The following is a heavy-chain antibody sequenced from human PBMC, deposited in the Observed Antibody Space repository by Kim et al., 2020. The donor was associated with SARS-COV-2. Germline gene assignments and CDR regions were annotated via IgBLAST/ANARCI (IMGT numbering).Heavy chain of an antibody. V-gene: IGHV4-39*01. Sequence: SETLSLTCTVAGGSISSSSYYWGWIRQPPGKGLEWIGSIDYSGSTYYNPSLKSRVTIYVDTSKNQFSLKLNSVTAADTAVYYCAGSFTSGNGMGVWGQGT. J-gene: IGHJ6*01. CDR1: GGSISSSSYY. CDR2: IDYSGST. D-gene: IGHD3-16*01. CDR3: AGSFTSGNGMGV.